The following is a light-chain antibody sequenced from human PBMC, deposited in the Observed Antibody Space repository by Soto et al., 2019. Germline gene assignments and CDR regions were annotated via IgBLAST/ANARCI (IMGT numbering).Light chain of an antibody. CDR3: CSYAGSYSYV. V-gene: IGLV2-8*01. CDR2: EVT. J-gene: IGLJ1*01. CDR1: SSDVGGYNY. Sequence: QSVLTQPPSASGSPGQSVAISCTGTSSDVGGYNYVSWYQQHPGKAPKLMIYEVTKRPSGVPDRFSGSKSGNTAPLTISGLQAEDEADYYCCSYAGSYSYVFGTGTKVTVL.